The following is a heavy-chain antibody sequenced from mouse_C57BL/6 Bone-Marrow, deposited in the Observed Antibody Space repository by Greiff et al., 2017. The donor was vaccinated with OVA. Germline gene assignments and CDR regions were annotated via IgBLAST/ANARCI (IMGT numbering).Heavy chain of an antibody. J-gene: IGHJ4*01. CDR2: INPSTGNT. CDR3: GRRTGRYYAMDY. D-gene: IGHD4-1*01. Sequence: VQLQQSGPELARPGASVKLSCKASGYSFTSYDISWVKQRTGQGLEWIGEINPSTGNTYYNQKFKGKATLTADKSSSTAYMELRRLTSDDAAVYYCGRRTGRYYAMDYWGQGTSVTVSS. CDR1: GYSFTSYD. V-gene: IGHV1-81*01.